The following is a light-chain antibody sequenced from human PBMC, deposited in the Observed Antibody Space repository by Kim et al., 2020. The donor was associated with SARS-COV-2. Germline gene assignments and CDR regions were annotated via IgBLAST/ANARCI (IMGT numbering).Light chain of an antibody. CDR3: QQYNNWPPWT. Sequence: SPGGRATRSCRASHTISNNLAWDQQRHGQAPSLLIFGASTRATGIPARFSGSGSGTEFTLTISSLQSEDFAIYYCQQYNNWPPWTFGQGTKVDIK. CDR1: HTISNN. V-gene: IGKV3-15*01. J-gene: IGKJ1*01. CDR2: GAS.